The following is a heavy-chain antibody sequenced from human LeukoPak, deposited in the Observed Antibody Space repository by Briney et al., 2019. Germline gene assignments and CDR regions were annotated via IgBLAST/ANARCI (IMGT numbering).Heavy chain of an antibody. CDR1: GGTFSSYA. Sequence: ASVKVSCKASGGTFSSYAISWVRQATGQGLEWMGWMNPNSGNTGYAQKFQGRVTMTRNTSISTAYMELSSLRSEDTAVYYCARAYTSSRNAFDIWGQGTMVTVSS. D-gene: IGHD6-13*01. J-gene: IGHJ3*02. CDR3: ARAYTSSRNAFDI. CDR2: MNPNSGNT. V-gene: IGHV1-8*02.